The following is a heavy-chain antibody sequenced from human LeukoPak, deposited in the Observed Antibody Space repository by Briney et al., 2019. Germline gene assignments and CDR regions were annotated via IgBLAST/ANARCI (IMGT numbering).Heavy chain of an antibody. CDR2: IYYSGSP. CDR3: ARSLAVAGVVSDYYYYAMDV. J-gene: IGHJ6*02. CDR1: GGSISSSSYY. Sequence: SETLSLTCTVSGGSISSSSYYWGWIRQPPGKGLEWIGSIYYSGSPNFNPSLKSRITISIHTSKKHFSLNLTSVTAADTAVYYCARSLAVAGVVSDYYYYAMDVWGQGTTVTVSS. V-gene: IGHV4-39*07. D-gene: IGHD6-19*01.